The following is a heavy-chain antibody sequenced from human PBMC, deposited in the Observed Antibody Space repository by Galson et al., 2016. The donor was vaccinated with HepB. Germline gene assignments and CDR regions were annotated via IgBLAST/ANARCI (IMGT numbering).Heavy chain of an antibody. CDR1: GFTFRNNW. J-gene: IGHJ3*02. CDR2: INGEGSGK. D-gene: IGHD6-13*01. V-gene: IGHV3-7*01. CDR3: ARGWSWAFDM. Sequence: SLRLSCAASGFTFRNNWMNWVRQAPGKGLEWVANINGEGSGKCHADSVKGRFIISRDNVRNSLYLQMNDMRAEDTALYYCARGWSWAFDMWGQGTMVTVSS.